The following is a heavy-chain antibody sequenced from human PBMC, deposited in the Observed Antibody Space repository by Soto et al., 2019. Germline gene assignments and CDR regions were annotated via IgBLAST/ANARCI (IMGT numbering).Heavy chain of an antibody. CDR3: AGDYGVYDWYGMDV. V-gene: IGHV1-69*01. D-gene: IGHD4-17*01. J-gene: IGHJ6*02. CDR1: GATFRSYA. Sequence: VQLVQSGAEVKKPGSSVKVSCRASGATFRSYAFTWVRQAPGKGLEWMGGISPIFGSTIYARQFQGRVTITADASASRAYMELNSLSSEDTAVYYCAGDYGVYDWYGMDVWGQGTTVTVSS. CDR2: ISPIFGST.